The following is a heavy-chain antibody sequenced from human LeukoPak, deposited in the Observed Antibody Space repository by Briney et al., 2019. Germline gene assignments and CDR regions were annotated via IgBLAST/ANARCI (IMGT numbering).Heavy chain of an antibody. Sequence: SQTLSLTCTVSGGSISSYYWTWIRQPPGKGLEWIGYIYYSGSTNYNPSLKSRVTISVDTSNNQFSLKLSSVTAADTAVYYCARDGAHKNHYYSYYYMDVWGKGTTVTVSS. V-gene: IGHV4-59*01. CDR3: ARDGAHKNHYYSYYYMDV. J-gene: IGHJ6*03. CDR1: GGSISSYY. D-gene: IGHD3-16*01. CDR2: IYYSGST.